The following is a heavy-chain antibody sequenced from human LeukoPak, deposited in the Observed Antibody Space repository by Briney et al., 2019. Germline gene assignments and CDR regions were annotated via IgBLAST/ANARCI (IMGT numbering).Heavy chain of an antibody. CDR1: GFTFSSYW. J-gene: IGHJ5*02. CDR2: INPDGSST. D-gene: IGHD6-13*01. Sequence: GGSLRLSCAASGFTFSSYWMHWVRHAPGKGLVWVSRINPDGSSTTYADSVKGRFTISRDNAKNTLYLQMNSLRHEATAVYACARDRIAGTAYNWFDPWGQGTLVTVSS. V-gene: IGHV3-74*03. CDR3: ARDRIAGTAYNWFDP.